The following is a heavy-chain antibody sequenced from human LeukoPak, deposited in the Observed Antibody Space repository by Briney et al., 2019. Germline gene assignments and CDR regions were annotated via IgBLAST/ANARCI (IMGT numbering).Heavy chain of an antibody. J-gene: IGHJ4*02. Sequence: KPSETLSLTCTVSGGSISSYYWSWIRQPPGKGLEWIGYIYYSGSTNYNPSLKSRVTISVDTSKNQSSLKLNSVTAADTAVYYCARDPSSSSEPYYFDYWGQGTLVTVSS. CDR2: IYYSGST. CDR1: GGSISSYY. CDR3: ARDPSSSSEPYYFDY. V-gene: IGHV4-59*01. D-gene: IGHD6-6*01.